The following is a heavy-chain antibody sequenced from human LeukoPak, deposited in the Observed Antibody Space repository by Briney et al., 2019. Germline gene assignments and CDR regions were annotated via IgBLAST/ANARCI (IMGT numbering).Heavy chain of an antibody. J-gene: IGHJ5*02. CDR3: ARGIGYFDWLFFS. CDR1: GFTFSIYA. V-gene: IGHV3-21*06. CDR2: INPNGDYI. Sequence: GGSLRLSCAASGFTFSIYAMSWVRQAPGKGLEWVSSINPNGDYIYYADSVKGRFTISRDNAKNSLYLQMTSLKAEDTAVYFCARGIGYFDWLFFSWGQGTLLTVSS. D-gene: IGHD3-9*01.